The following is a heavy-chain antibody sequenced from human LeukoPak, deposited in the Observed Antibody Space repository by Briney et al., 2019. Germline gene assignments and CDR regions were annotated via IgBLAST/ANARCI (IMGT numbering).Heavy chain of an antibody. D-gene: IGHD6-19*01. CDR2: ISGSGGST. CDR3: ARGMYSSGWYGGAAHFDY. V-gene: IGHV3-23*01. Sequence: GGSLRLSCAASGFTFSSYAMSWVRQAPGKGLEWVSAISGSGGSTYYADSVKGRFTISRDNAKNPLYLQMNSLRAEDTAVYYCARGMYSSGWYGGAAHFDYWGQGTLVTVSS. J-gene: IGHJ4*02. CDR1: GFTFSSYA.